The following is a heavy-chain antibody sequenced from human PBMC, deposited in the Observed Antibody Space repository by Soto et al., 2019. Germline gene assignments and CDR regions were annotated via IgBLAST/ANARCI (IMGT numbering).Heavy chain of an antibody. J-gene: IGHJ4*02. CDR1: GYTFTSYG. D-gene: IGHD4-17*01. CDR3: AREKYGDYAY. Sequence: QVQVVQSGAEVKKPGASVKVSCKASGYTFTSYGISWVRQAPGQGLEWRGWINTYNGNTNYAQNLQGRVTMTTDTSTSTAYMEVRSLRSDDTAVYYCAREKYGDYAYWGQGTLVTVSS. CDR2: INTYNGNT. V-gene: IGHV1-18*01.